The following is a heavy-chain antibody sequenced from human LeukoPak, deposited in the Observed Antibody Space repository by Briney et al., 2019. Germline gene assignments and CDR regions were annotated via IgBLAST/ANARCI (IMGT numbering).Heavy chain of an antibody. Sequence: SDTQSLICTVSGHSISSGDYWGWIRQPPGKGLEWIGSIYHSGSTYYNPSLKSRVTISVDTSKNQFSPELSPVTPADPPVYYCARMAEYSSSSGFICWFDRWGQGTLVTVS. CDR1: GHSISSGDY. V-gene: IGHV4-38-2*02. J-gene: IGHJ5*02. CDR2: IYHSGST. D-gene: IGHD6-6*01. CDR3: ARMAEYSSSSGFICWFDR.